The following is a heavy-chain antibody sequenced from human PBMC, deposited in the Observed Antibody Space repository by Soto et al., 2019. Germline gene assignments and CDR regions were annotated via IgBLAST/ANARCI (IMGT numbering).Heavy chain of an antibody. CDR3: ARGGTVTTGYYYYYGMDV. CDR2: INYSGST. Sequence: SETLSLTCTVSGGSISSGGYYWSWIRQHQGKGLEWIGEINYSGSTYYNPSLKSRVTISVDTSKNQFSLKLSSVTAADTAVYYCARGGTVTTGYYYYYGMDVWGQGTTVTVSS. J-gene: IGHJ6*02. D-gene: IGHD4-4*01. CDR1: GGSISSGGYY. V-gene: IGHV4-31*03.